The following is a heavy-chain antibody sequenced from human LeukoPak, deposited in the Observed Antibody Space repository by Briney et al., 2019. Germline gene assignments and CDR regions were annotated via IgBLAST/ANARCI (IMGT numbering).Heavy chain of an antibody. J-gene: IGHJ5*02. CDR3: ARVGLEGWEEYNWFDP. CDR1: GGTFSSYA. CDR2: IIPILGIA. V-gene: IGHV1-69*04. D-gene: IGHD1-26*01. Sequence: SVKVSCKASGGTFSSYAISWVRQAPGQGLEWMGRIIPILGIANYAQKFQGRVTITADKSTSTAYMELSSLRSEDTAVYYCARVGLEGWEEYNWFDPWGQGTLVTVSS.